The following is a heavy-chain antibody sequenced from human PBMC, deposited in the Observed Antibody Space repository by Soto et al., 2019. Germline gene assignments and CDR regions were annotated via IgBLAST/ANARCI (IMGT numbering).Heavy chain of an antibody. D-gene: IGHD4-17*01. Sequence: EGQLLESGGGLVQPGGSLRLSCAASGFTFSTYAMSWVRQAPGKGLEWVSAISGSGSTTYYADSVKGRFTISRDNSINRLYLQMNSLRTEDTVVYYCAHPRGYGVFDAYDIWGQGAMVTVSS. CDR1: GFTFSTYA. J-gene: IGHJ3*02. CDR2: ISGSGSTT. CDR3: AHPRGYGVFDAYDI. V-gene: IGHV3-23*01.